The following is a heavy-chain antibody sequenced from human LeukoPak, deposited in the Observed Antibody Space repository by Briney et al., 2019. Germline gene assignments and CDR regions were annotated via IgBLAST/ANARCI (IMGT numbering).Heavy chain of an antibody. CDR2: IKQDGSEK. CDR3: AREVYDSSGYYYPGGLDY. V-gene: IGHV3-7*01. Sequence: GGSLRLSCAASGFTFSSYWMSWVRQAPGKGLEWVANIKQDGSEKYYVDSVKGRFTISRDNAKNSLYLQMNSLRAEDTAVYYCAREVYDSSGYYYPGGLDYWGQGTLVTVSS. CDR1: GFTFSSYW. D-gene: IGHD3-22*01. J-gene: IGHJ4*02.